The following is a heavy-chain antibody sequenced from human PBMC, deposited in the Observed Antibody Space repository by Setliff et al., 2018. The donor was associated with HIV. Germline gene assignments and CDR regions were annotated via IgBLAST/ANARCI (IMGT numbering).Heavy chain of an antibody. CDR2: IRSKAKNYAT. J-gene: IGHJ4*01. D-gene: IGHD3-10*01. CDR1: GFNFSASA. Sequence: LRLSCAASGFNFSASAMHWVRQASGKGLEWVGRIRSKAKNYATAYAGSVKGRFTISRDDLRNMAYLQMNRLKIEDTAVYFCTRLVNSGDSYITGDVWGHGTLVTVSS. CDR3: TRLVNSGDSYITGDV. V-gene: IGHV3-73*01.